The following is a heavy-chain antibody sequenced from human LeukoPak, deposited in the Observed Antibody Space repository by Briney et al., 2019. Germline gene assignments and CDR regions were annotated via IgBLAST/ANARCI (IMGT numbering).Heavy chain of an antibody. Sequence: GGSLRLSCAASEFTFSSYAMQWVRQAPGKGLEWVSGISASGGNTWYEDSVKGRFTISRDNSKNSLYLQMSSLRAEDTAVYYCVKGQEVVYAPTFDYWGQGTLVTVSS. CDR3: VKGQEVVYAPTFDY. CDR2: ISASGGNT. J-gene: IGHJ4*02. CDR1: EFTFSSYA. V-gene: IGHV3-23*01. D-gene: IGHD2-8*02.